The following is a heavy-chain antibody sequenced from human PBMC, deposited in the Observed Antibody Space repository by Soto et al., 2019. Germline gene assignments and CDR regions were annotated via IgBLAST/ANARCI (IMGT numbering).Heavy chain of an antibody. CDR2: IYHSGST. J-gene: IGHJ6*02. Sequence: QVQLQESGPGLVKPSGTLSLTCAVSGGSISRSNWWSWVRQPPGKGLEWIGEIYHSGSTNYNPSLKSRVTISVDKSKNQFSLKLSSVTAADTAVYYCARGQVLLWFGEANYYYYGMDVWGQGTTVTVSS. CDR3: ARGQVLLWFGEANYYYYGMDV. V-gene: IGHV4-4*02. D-gene: IGHD3-10*01. CDR1: GGSISRSNW.